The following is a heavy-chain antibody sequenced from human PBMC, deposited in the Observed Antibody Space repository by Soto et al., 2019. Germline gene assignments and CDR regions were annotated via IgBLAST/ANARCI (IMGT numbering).Heavy chain of an antibody. V-gene: IGHV1-69*01. CDR1: GDMFRNSA. Sequence: QVQLVQSGAEVKRPGSSVKVSCKASGDMFRNSAFSWVRQAPGQGLAWMGVIIPLFRKTDVAQKFQGRVNFTADESTSSLYMEVSSLTSEDTAVYYCVRDRRIYYSDPHDEFVASDYEVWGQGTMVSVSS. D-gene: IGHD3-22*01. CDR3: VRDRRIYYSDPHDEFVASDYEV. J-gene: IGHJ3*01. CDR2: IIPLFRKT.